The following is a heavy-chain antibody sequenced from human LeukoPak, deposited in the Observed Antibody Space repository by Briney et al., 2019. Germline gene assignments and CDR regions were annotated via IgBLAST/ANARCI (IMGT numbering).Heavy chain of an antibody. CDR2: IYPGDSDT. J-gene: IGHJ4*02. CDR1: GYSFTSYW. V-gene: IGHV5-51*01. CDR3: ARQDCSGGSCYYFDY. D-gene: IGHD2-15*01. Sequence: GESLKISCKGSGYSFTSYWIGWVRQVPGKGLEWMGIIYPGDSDTRYSPSFQGQVTISADKSISTAYLQWSSLKASDTAMDYCARQDCSGGSCYYFDYWGQGTLVTVSS.